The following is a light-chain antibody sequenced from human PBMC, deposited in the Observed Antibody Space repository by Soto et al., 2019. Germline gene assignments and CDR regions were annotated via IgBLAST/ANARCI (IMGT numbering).Light chain of an antibody. CDR1: QSVSSSY. CDR3: QQDGSLGI. V-gene: IGKV3-20*01. Sequence: EIVLTQSPGTLSLSPGERATLSCRASQSVSSSYLAWYQQKPGQAPRLLIYGASSRATGIQDRFSGSGSGTDFTLTISRLEPEDFAVYYCQQDGSLGIFGGGTKVEIK. J-gene: IGKJ4*01. CDR2: GAS.